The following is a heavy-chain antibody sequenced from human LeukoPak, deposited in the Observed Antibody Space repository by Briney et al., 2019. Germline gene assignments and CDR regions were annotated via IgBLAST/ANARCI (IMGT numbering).Heavy chain of an antibody. CDR3: ARDPPRYCSSTSCYEDYYYGMDV. CDR1: GYTFTGYY. D-gene: IGHD2-2*01. CDR2: INPNSGGT. Sequence: ASVTVSCKASGYTFTGYYMHWVRQAPGQGLEWMGWINPNSGGTNYAQKFQGRVTMTRDTSISTAYMELSRLRSDDTAVYYCARDPPRYCSSTSCYEDYYYGMDVWGQGTTVTVSS. V-gene: IGHV1-2*02. J-gene: IGHJ6*02.